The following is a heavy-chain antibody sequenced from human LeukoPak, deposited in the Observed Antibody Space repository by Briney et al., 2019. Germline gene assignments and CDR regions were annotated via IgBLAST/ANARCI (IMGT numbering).Heavy chain of an antibody. Sequence: PSETLSLTCTVDGGSISSYYWSWIRQPPGKGLEWIAYIYYSGSTNYNPSLKSRVTISEDTSKSQCSLNLNSVTAADTAVYYCARGRQVGNTGYYFDYWGQGTLVTVSS. CDR2: IYYSGST. CDR1: GGSISSYY. J-gene: IGHJ4*02. D-gene: IGHD1-26*01. V-gene: IGHV4-59*01. CDR3: ARGRQVGNTGYYFDY.